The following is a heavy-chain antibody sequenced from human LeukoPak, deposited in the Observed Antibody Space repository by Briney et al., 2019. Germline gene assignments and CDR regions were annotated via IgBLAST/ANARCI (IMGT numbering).Heavy chain of an antibody. Sequence: PGRSLILSCAASGFTFSSYGMDWVRQAPGKGLEWVAFIWYDGSDKYYADSVKGRFTISRDNSKNTLYLQMNSLRAEDTAVYYCAKGLYCTNGVCYNDYFDYWGQGTLVTVSS. CDR1: GFTFSSYG. CDR2: IWYDGSDK. V-gene: IGHV3-33*06. D-gene: IGHD2-8*01. CDR3: AKGLYCTNGVCYNDYFDY. J-gene: IGHJ4*02.